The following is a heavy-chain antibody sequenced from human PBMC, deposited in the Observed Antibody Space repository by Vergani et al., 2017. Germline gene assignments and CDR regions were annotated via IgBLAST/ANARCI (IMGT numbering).Heavy chain of an antibody. J-gene: IGHJ4*02. CDR1: GFTFSSYA. V-gene: IGHV3-30-3*01. D-gene: IGHD1-1*01. CDR3: ARDEQSGTTGDFDY. Sequence: QVQLVESGGGVVQPGRSLRLSCAASGFTFSSYAMHWVRQAPGKGLEWVAVISYDGSNKYYADSVKGRFTISRDNSKNTLYLQMNSLRAEDTAVYYCARDEQSGTTGDFDYWGQGTLVTVS. CDR2: ISYDGSNK.